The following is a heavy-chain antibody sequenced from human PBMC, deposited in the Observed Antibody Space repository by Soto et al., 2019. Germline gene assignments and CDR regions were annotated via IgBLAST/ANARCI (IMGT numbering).Heavy chain of an antibody. V-gene: IGHV3-30-3*01. CDR2: IAYDESNK. CDR1: GFTFSSYA. J-gene: IGHJ4*02. Sequence: GGSLRLSCAASGFTFSSYAMHWVRQAPGKGLEWVAVIAYDESNKYYADSVKGRFTISRDNSKNTLYLQMNSLRAEDTAVYYCARGPSSLTRFDYWGQGTLVTVSS. D-gene: IGHD2-2*01. CDR3: ARGPSSLTRFDY.